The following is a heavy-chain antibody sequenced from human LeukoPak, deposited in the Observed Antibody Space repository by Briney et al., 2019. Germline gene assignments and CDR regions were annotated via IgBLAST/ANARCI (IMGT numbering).Heavy chain of an antibody. J-gene: IGHJ4*02. CDR2: INTDGSIA. Sequence: GGSLRLSSAASGFTFTSHWMHWVPQGPGKGLVWVSQINTDGSIALYADSVKGRFTISRDNAKNTLYLQKNSLRAEDTAIYYCARDRTPDTLDYWGQGTPVTVSS. V-gene: IGHV3-74*01. CDR3: ARDRTPDTLDY. CDR1: GFTFTSHW. D-gene: IGHD2-15*01.